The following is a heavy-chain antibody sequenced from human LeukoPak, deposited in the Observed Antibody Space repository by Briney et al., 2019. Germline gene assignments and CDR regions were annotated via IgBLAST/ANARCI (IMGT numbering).Heavy chain of an antibody. Sequence: GGSLRLSCAASGFTFRTHAMNWVRRAPGKGLEWVSVIYSGGSTYHADSVKGRFTISRDNSKNTLYLQMNSLRAEDTAVYYCAGILDYWGQGTLVTVSS. CDR3: AGILDY. CDR2: IYSGGST. V-gene: IGHV3-66*01. CDR1: GFTFRTHA. J-gene: IGHJ4*02. D-gene: IGHD1-14*01.